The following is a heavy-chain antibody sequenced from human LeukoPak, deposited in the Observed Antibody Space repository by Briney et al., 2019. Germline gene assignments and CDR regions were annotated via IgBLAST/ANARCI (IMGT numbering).Heavy chain of an antibody. CDR1: GYSISSGYC. D-gene: IGHD3-3*01. V-gene: IGHV4-38-2*02. CDR2: IYHGGST. J-gene: IGHJ4*02. Sequence: KPSETLSLTCTASGYSISSGYCWCFIRQPPGKGLGLLGSIYHGGSTYYNTSLRSRTTISVDSSKNPCSLKLSSVTAADTAVDYCATGPAHYDFWSGYYYWGQGTLVTVSS. CDR3: ATGPAHYDFWSGYYY.